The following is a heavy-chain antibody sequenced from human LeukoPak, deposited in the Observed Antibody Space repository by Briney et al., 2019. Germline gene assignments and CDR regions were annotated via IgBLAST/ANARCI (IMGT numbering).Heavy chain of an antibody. J-gene: IGHJ4*02. CDR3: ARLVPDPFGVVEAVGFDY. Sequence: SETLSLTCTVSGGSISSSSYYWGWIRQPPGKGLEWIGSFYYTGSTFYSPSLKSRVTISVDTSKNQFSLKLSPVTAADTAVYYCARLVPDPFGVVEAVGFDYWGQGTLVTVSS. D-gene: IGHD3-3*01. CDR2: FYYTGST. V-gene: IGHV4-39*01. CDR1: GGSISSSSYY.